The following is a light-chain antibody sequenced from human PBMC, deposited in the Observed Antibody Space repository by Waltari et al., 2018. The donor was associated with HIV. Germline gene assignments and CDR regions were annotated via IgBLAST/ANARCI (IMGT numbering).Light chain of an antibody. J-gene: IGLJ3*02. V-gene: IGLV3-1*01. CDR1: ILGENY. CDR2: QDT. CDR3: QAWGQQGV. Sequence: SFELTQPPSVSVSPGQTASIPCSGDILGENYAFWYQQKPGQSPVLVIYQDTKRPSEIPERFSGSNSGNTATLTISGTQAMDEAEYYCQAWGQQGVFGGGTKLTVL.